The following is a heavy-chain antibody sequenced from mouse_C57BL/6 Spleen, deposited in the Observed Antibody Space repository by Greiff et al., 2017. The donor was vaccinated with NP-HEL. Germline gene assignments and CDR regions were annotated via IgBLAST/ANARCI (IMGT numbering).Heavy chain of an antibody. V-gene: IGHV1-61*01. J-gene: IGHJ3*01. CDR2: IYPSDSET. CDR3: AKGAGLRRAWFAY. CDR1: GYTFTSYW. Sequence: QVQLQQPGAELVRPGSSVKLSCKASGYTFTSYWMDWVKQRPGQGLEWIGNIYPSDSETHYNQKFKDKATLTVDKSSSTAYMQLSSLTSEDSAVYYCAKGAGLRRAWFAYWGQGTLVTVSA. D-gene: IGHD2-4*01.